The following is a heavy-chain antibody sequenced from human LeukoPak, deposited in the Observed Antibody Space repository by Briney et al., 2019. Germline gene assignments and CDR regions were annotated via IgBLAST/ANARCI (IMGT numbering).Heavy chain of an antibody. D-gene: IGHD6-19*01. J-gene: IGHJ4*02. CDR3: VKGETAVAGGAFDY. CDR2: ISWDSGSL. Sequence: GRSLRLSCAASGFNFNDYAMHWVRQAPGKGLEWVSGISWDSGSLCYAGSVKGRFTVSRDNAKNSLYLQMNSLRAEDMALYYCVKGETAVAGGAFDYWGQGTLVTVSS. V-gene: IGHV3-9*03. CDR1: GFNFNDYA.